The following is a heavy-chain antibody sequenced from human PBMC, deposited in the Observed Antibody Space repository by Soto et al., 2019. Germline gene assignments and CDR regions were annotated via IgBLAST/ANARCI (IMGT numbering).Heavy chain of an antibody. Sequence: PSETLSLTCTVSGGSISSYYWSWIRQPPGKGLEWIGYIYYSGSTNYNPSLKRRVTISVDTSKNQFSLKLSSVTAADTAVYYCARDNKHYYYGMDVWGQGTTVTVSS. CDR3: ARDNKHYYYGMDV. CDR2: IYYSGST. V-gene: IGHV4-59*01. J-gene: IGHJ6*02. CDR1: GGSISSYY.